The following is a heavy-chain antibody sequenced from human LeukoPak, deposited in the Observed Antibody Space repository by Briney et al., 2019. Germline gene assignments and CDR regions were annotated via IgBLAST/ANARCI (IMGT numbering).Heavy chain of an antibody. CDR2: IWYDGSNK. V-gene: IGHV3-33*01. D-gene: IGHD4-17*01. CDR3: ARDAPGDYPLG. J-gene: IGHJ4*02. CDR1: GFTFSSYG. Sequence: GGSLRLSCAASGFTFSSYGMHWVRQAPGKGLEWVAVIWYDGSNKYYADSVKGRFTISRDNSKNTLYLQMNSLRAEDMAVYYCARDAPGDYPLGWGQGTLVTVSS.